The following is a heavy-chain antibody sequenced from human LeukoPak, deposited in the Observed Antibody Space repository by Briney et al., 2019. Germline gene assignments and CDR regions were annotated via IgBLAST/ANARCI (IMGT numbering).Heavy chain of an antibody. CDR3: AKDRGYSGYECLTDY. D-gene: IGHD5-12*01. J-gene: IGHJ4*02. CDR1: AFTFSSYG. V-gene: IGHV3-23*01. Sequence: GGSLRLSCAASAFTFSSYGMSWVRQAPGKGLEWGSGVSGGGGSTYYADSVKGRFTISRDNSKNRLYLQMKSLRVEGTAVYYCAKDRGYSGYECLTDYWGQGTLVTVSS. CDR2: VSGGGGST.